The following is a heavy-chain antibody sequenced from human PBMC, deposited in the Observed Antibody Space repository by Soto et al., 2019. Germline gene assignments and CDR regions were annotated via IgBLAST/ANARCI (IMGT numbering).Heavy chain of an antibody. CDR1: GGAISGYY. D-gene: IGHD3-3*01. CDR3: ARGQRFSDWFDP. J-gene: IGHJ5*02. CDR2: IYSSGST. V-gene: IGHV4-4*07. Sequence: SETLSLTCTVTGGAISGYYWTWIRQSDGEGLEWIGRIYSSGSTNYNPSLKSRVTISSDTSMNYFSLRLSSVTAADTAVYYCARGQRFSDWFDPWGQGTLVTVSS.